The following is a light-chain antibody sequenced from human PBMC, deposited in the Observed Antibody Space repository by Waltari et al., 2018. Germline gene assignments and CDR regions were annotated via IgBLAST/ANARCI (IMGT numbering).Light chain of an antibody. CDR2: QDT. CDR3: QALGTGAWV. Sequence: YKREPGQSPLLVIEQDTKRPSEIPGRFSGSKSANAATLTITGTQAVDEADYYCQALGTGAWVFGGGTKLTVL. V-gene: IGLV3-1*01. J-gene: IGLJ3*02.